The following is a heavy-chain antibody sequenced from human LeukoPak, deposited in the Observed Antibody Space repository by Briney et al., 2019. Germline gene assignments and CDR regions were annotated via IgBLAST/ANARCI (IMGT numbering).Heavy chain of an antibody. CDR2: ISAYNGNT. J-gene: IGHJ5*02. V-gene: IGHV1-18*01. Sequence: ASVKVSCEASGYTFTSYGISWVRQAPGQGLEWMGWISAYNGNTNYAQKLQGRVTMTTDTSTSTAYMELRSLRSDDTAVYYCARVGSCSSTSCYWFDPWGQGTLVTVSS. CDR1: GYTFTSYG. CDR3: ARVGSCSSTSCYWFDP. D-gene: IGHD2-2*01.